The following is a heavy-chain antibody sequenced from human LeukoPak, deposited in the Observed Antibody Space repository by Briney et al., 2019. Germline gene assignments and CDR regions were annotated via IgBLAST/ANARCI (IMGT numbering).Heavy chain of an antibody. Sequence: GGFLRLSCAASGFSLSDYYMTWIRQAPGKGLEWVSYISSSSSTIYYADSVKGRFTISRDNAKNSLYLQMNSLRAEDTAVYYCAREEVDSNSYYYGMDVWGQGTTVTVSS. V-gene: IGHV3-11*01. D-gene: IGHD6-6*01. J-gene: IGHJ6*02. CDR3: AREEVDSNSYYYGMDV. CDR1: GFSLSDYY. CDR2: ISSSSSTI.